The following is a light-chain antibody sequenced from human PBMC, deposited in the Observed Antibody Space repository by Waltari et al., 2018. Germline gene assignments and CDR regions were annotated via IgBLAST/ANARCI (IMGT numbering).Light chain of an antibody. V-gene: IGLV2-11*01. CDR3: CSYAGSYTLI. Sequence: QSALTQPRSVSGSPGQSVTISCPGTSRDVGGYNSVPWYQQHPGKVPKLIIFDVSTRPSGVPNRFSGSKSGNTASLTISGLLAEDEADYYCCSYAGSYTLIFGGGTKMTVL. CDR1: SRDVGGYNS. J-gene: IGLJ2*01. CDR2: DVS.